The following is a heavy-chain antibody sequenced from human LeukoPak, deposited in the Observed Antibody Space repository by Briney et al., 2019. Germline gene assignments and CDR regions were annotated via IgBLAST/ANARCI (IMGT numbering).Heavy chain of an antibody. CDR2: IKQDGSEK. CDR3: ARRDGSGYFSLRGTHYYYYMDV. J-gene: IGHJ6*03. V-gene: IGHV3-7*01. D-gene: IGHD3-3*01. Sequence: GGSLRLSRAASGFTFTTYWMSWVRQAPGKGLEGVANIKQDGSEKYYVDSVKGRFTISRDNAKNSLYLQMNSLRAEDTAVYYCARRDGSGYFSLRGTHYYYYMDVWGKGTTVTVSS. CDR1: GFTFTTYW.